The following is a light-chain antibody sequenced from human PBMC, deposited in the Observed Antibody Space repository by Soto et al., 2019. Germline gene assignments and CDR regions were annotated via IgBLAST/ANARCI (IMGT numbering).Light chain of an antibody. CDR1: QSVTSN. CDR2: GAS. Sequence: DIVMTQSQATLSVSPGDRSPLPCQASQSVTSNLAWYQQKPGQAPRLLIYGASPRATGIPARFSGSGSGTEFTLSSSSLQPDDFATYYCQQYNIYPWTCGQGTKVEIK. V-gene: IGKV3-15*01. CDR3: QQYNIYPWT. J-gene: IGKJ1*01.